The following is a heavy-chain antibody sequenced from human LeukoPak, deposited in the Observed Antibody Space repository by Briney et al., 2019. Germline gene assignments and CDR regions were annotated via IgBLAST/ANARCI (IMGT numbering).Heavy chain of an antibody. J-gene: IGHJ4*02. CDR2: INAGNGNT. CDR1: GYTFTSYA. V-gene: IGHV1-3*01. D-gene: IGHD6-13*01. Sequence: ASVKVSCKASGYTFTSYAMHWVRQAPGQRLEWMGWINAGNGNTKYSQKFQGRVTITRDTSASTAYVELSSLRSEDTAVYYCARQQLVRYYFDYWGQGTLVTVSS. CDR3: ARQQLVRYYFDY.